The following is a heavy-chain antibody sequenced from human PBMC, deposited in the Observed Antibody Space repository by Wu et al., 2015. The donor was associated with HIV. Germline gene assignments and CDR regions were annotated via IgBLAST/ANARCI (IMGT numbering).Heavy chain of an antibody. CDR1: GYTFTSYG. D-gene: IGHD3-9*01. CDR2: ISGYNGNT. V-gene: IGHV1-18*01. Sequence: QVQLVQSGAEVKKPGASVKVSCKASGYTFTSYGISWVRQAPGQALEWMGWISGYNGNTEYAQKFQGRVTVTTDTSTNTAYMELRSLRSDDTAVYYCARGAQLRYSDYFDYWGQGTLVTVSS. CDR3: ARGAQLRYSDYFDY. J-gene: IGHJ4*02.